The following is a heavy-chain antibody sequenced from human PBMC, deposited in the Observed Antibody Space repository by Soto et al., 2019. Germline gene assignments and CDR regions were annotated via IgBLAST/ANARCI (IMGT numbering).Heavy chain of an antibody. CDR3: ARNGFRYFDY. CDR1: GGSVSSGSYY. Sequence: PSETLSLTCTVSGGSVSSGSYYWSWIRQPPGKGLEWIGYIYYSGSTNYNPSLKSRVTISVDTSKNQFSLKLSSVTAADTAVYYCARNGFRYFDYWGQGTLVTVSS. D-gene: IGHD4-17*01. J-gene: IGHJ4*02. V-gene: IGHV4-61*01. CDR2: IYYSGST.